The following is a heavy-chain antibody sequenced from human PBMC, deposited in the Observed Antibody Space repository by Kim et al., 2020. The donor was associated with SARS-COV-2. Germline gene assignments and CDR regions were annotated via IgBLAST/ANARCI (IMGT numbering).Heavy chain of an antibody. V-gene: IGHV1-8*01. CDR2: MNPNSGNT. J-gene: IGHJ4*02. D-gene: IGHD5-12*01. Sequence: ASVKVSCKASGYTFTSYDINWVRQATGQGLEWMGWMNPNSGNTGYAQKFQGRVTMTRNTSISTAYMELSSLRSEDTAVYYCARVDPYSGYDIDYWGQGTLVTVSS. CDR1: GYTFTSYD. CDR3: ARVDPYSGYDIDY.